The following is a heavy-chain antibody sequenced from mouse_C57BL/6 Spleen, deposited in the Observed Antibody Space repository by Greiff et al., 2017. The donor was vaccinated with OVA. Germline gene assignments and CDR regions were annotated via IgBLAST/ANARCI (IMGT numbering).Heavy chain of an antibody. V-gene: IGHV5-4*01. Sequence: EVQLQESGGGLVKPGGSLKLSCAASGFTFSSYAMSWVRQTPEKRLEWVATISDGGSYTYYPDNVKGRFTISRDNAKNNLYLQMSHLKSEDTAMYYCARGGLRRDERFAYWGQGTLVTVSA. D-gene: IGHD2-4*01. CDR1: GFTFSSYA. CDR3: ARGGLRRDERFAY. CDR2: ISDGGSYT. J-gene: IGHJ3*01.